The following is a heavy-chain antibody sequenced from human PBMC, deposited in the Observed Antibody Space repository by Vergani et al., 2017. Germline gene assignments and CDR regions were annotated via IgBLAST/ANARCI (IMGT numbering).Heavy chain of an antibody. CDR3: ASTRTTDDYYYYMDV. V-gene: IGHV1-69*13. CDR2: IIPIFGTA. J-gene: IGHJ6*03. D-gene: IGHD1-14*01. Sequence: QVQLVQSGAEVKKPGASVKVSCKASGYTFTSYGISWVRQAPGQGLEWMGWIIPIFGTANYAKKFQGRVTITADESTSTAYMQLSSLRSEDTAVYYCASTRTTDDYYYYMDVWGKGTTVTVSS. CDR1: GYTFTSYG.